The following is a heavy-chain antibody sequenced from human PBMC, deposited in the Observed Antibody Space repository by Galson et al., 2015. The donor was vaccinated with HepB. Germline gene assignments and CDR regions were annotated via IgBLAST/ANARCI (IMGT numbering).Heavy chain of an antibody. V-gene: IGHV3-33*01. CDR2: IWYDGSNK. D-gene: IGHD3-10*01. Sequence: SLRLSCAASGFTFSSYGMHWVRQAPGKGLEWVAVIWYDGSNKYYADSVKGRFTISRDNSKNTLYLQMNSLRAEDTAVYYCARRGLASYYYYYYMDVWGKGTTVTVSS. CDR3: ARRGLASYYYYYYMDV. CDR1: GFTFSSYG. J-gene: IGHJ6*03.